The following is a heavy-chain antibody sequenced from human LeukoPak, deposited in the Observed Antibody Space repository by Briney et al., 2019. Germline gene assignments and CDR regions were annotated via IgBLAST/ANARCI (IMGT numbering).Heavy chain of an antibody. CDR2: ISVSGGST. CDR3: AKDLGPRWYFDL. V-gene: IGHV3-23*01. D-gene: IGHD3-16*01. J-gene: IGHJ2*01. CDR1: GFTLSSYA. Sequence: GGSLRLSCAASGFTLSSYAMSWVRQAPGKGLDWVSAISVSGGSTYYADSVKGRFTISRDNSKNTLYLQMNSLTAEDTAVYYCAKDLGPRWYFDLWGRGTLVTVSS.